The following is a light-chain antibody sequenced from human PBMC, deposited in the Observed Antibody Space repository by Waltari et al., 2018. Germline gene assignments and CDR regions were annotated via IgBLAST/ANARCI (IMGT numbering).Light chain of an antibody. CDR3: GQGTHLPYT. J-gene: IGKJ2*01. V-gene: IGKV2-30*02. CDR1: QSLVHSNGNTY. Sequence: EVAMTQSPLSLLITPRQPASISCRSSQSLVHSNGNTYLTWYQQRPGQPPRRLIYEVSNQDSGVPDRFSGSGAGTDFTLKISRVEAEDVGVYYCGQGTHLPYTFGQGTKVEIK. CDR2: EVS.